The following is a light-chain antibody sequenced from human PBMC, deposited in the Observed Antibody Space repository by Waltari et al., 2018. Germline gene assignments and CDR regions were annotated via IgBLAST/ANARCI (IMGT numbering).Light chain of an antibody. V-gene: IGLV1-47*01. J-gene: IGLJ2*01. CDR2: RND. CDR1: NSNIGRSI. Sequence: QSVLTQTPSTSGTPGQRVTISCSGGNSNIGRSIVCCYQKFPGTAPKLLIYRNDQRPSGVPDRFSASKSGASASLAISGLRSEDEADYYCAVCDDSPIGFAVFGGGTKLTVL. CDR3: AVCDDSPIGFAV.